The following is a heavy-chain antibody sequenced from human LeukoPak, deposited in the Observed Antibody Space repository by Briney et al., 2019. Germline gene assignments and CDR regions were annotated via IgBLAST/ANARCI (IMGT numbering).Heavy chain of an antibody. J-gene: IGHJ5*02. CDR1: GFTFSSYG. D-gene: IGHD4-17*01. Sequence: GRSLRLSCAASGFTFSSYGMHWVRQAPGKGLEWVGRIKSKTDGGTTDYAAPVKGRFTISRDDSKNTLYLQMNSLKTEDTAVYYCTTDIHKIGDWFDPWGQGTLVTVSS. V-gene: IGHV3-15*07. CDR3: TTDIHKIGDWFDP. CDR2: IKSKTDGGTT.